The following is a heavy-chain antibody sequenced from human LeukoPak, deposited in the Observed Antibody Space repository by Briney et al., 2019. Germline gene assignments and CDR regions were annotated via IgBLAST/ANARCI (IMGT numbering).Heavy chain of an antibody. V-gene: IGHV1-18*01. CDR1: GYTFTSYG. J-gene: IGHJ4*02. D-gene: IGHD6-13*01. Sequence: ASVKVSCKASGYTFTSYGISWVRQAPGQGLEWMGWISAYNGNTNYAQKLQGRVTMTTDTSTSTAYMELRSLRSDDTAVYYCARADSSSWFSSRYYFDYWGQGTLVTVSS. CDR3: ARADSSSWFSSRYYFDY. CDR2: ISAYNGNT.